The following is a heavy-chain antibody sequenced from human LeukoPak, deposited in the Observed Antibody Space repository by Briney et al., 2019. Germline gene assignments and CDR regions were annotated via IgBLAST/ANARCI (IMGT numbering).Heavy chain of an antibody. D-gene: IGHD2-21*01. V-gene: IGHV3-74*01. Sequence: GGSLRLSCAASGFTFTDFWMHWVRQAPGGGLVWVSRVKGDEISTLYADSVKGRFTISRDNAKNTLYLQMNSLRADDTALYYCATGPYSAFEMWGQGSMVTVSS. J-gene: IGHJ3*02. CDR1: GFTFTDFW. CDR3: ATGPYSAFEM. CDR2: VKGDEIST.